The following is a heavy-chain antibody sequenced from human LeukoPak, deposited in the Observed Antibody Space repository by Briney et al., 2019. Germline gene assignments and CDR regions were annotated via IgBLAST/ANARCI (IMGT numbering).Heavy chain of an antibody. CDR2: INPNSGGT. J-gene: IGHJ4*02. CDR1: GYTFTGYY. D-gene: IGHD3-22*01. Sequence: ASVKVSRKASGYTFTGYYMHWVRQAPGQGLEWMGWINPNSGGTNYAQKFQGWVTMTRDTSISTAYMELSRLRSDDTAVYYCARGGDSSGYPTEFDYWGQGTLVTVSS. V-gene: IGHV1-2*04. CDR3: ARGGDSSGYPTEFDY.